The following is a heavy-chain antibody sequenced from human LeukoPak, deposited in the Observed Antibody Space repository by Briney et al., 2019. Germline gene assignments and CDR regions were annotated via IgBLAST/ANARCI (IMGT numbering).Heavy chain of an antibody. J-gene: IGHJ3*02. V-gene: IGHV3-21*01. CDR1: GFTFSSYW. CDR3: ARARGSGWDAFDI. Sequence: GGSLRLSCAASGFTFSSYWMHWVRQAPGKGLEWVSSISSGSSYISYADSVKGRFTLSRDNANDSLYLQMDSLRAEDTAVFYCARARGSGWDAFDIWGQGTMVTVSS. D-gene: IGHD6-19*01. CDR2: ISSGSSYI.